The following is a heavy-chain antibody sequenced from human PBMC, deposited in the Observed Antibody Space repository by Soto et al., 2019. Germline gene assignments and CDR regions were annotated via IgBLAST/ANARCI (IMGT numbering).Heavy chain of an antibody. J-gene: IGHJ3*02. V-gene: IGHV4-30-4*01. CDR2: IYYSGST. D-gene: IGHD2-21*02. CDR3: ARSSAKVVTPGAFDI. CDR1: GGSINSGHYY. Sequence: QVQLQESGPGLVKPSQTLSLTCTVSGGSINSGHYYWSWIRQPPGKGLEWIGYIYYSGSTDYNPSLKSRVTISVDTSNNQFSLKLSSVTAADTAMYYCARSSAKVVTPGAFDIWGHGTVVTVSS.